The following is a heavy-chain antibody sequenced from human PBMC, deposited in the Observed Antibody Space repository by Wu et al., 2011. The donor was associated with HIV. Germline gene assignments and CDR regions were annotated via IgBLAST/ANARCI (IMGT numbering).Heavy chain of an antibody. D-gene: IGHD2-21*01. CDR1: GTXRKYA. J-gene: IGHJ6*03. CDR3: ARSGEAAAHYYYYLNI. Sequence: QVQAGAGLGAEVREAWVLGESLLSGFCGTXRKYAFSWVRQAPGQGLEWVGGIVPVLGGSDYAQKFRGRFTITADESRTTVHMEMRSLRSDDTAVYYCARSGEAAAHYYYYLNIWGEGTTVTVSS. CDR2: IVPVLGGS. V-gene: IGHV1-69*11.